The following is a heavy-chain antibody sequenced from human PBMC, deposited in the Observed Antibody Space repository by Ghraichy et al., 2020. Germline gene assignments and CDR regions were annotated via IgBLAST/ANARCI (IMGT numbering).Heavy chain of an antibody. D-gene: IGHD6-19*01. CDR1: GGTFSSYA. CDR3: ARDSVGYSSGWCFDY. Sequence: SVKVSCKASGGTFSSYAISWVRQAPGQGLEWMGGIIPIFGTANYAQKFQGRVTITADKSTSTAYMELSSLRSEDTAVYYCARDSVGYSSGWCFDYWGQGTLVTVSS. CDR2: IIPIFGTA. V-gene: IGHV1-69*06. J-gene: IGHJ4*02.